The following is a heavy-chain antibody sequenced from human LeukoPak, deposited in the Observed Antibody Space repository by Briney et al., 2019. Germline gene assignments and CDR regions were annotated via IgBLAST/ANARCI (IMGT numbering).Heavy chain of an antibody. CDR3: AKDTYSRGFLLVGYFDY. V-gene: IGHV3-30*02. D-gene: IGHD2-15*01. CDR1: GFTFSSYG. Sequence: GGSLRLSCAASGFTFSSYGMHWVRQAPRKGLEWVAFIRYDGSNKYYADSVKGRFTISRDNSKNTLYLQMNSLRAEDTAVYYCAKDTYSRGFLLVGYFDYWGQGTLVTVSS. J-gene: IGHJ4*02. CDR2: IRYDGSNK.